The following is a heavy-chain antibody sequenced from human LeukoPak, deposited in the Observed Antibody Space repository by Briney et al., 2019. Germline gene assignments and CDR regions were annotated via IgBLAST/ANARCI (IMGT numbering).Heavy chain of an antibody. CDR3: AKAPSPPYCSGGSCDYYYYGMDV. D-gene: IGHD2-15*01. CDR2: ISSSGSTI. Sequence: PGGSLRLSCAASGFTFSDYYMSWIRQAPGKGLEWVSYISSSGSTIYYADSVKGRFTISRDNAKNSLYLQMNSLRAEDTALYYCAKAPSPPYCSGGSCDYYYYGMDVWGQGTTVTVSS. CDR1: GFTFSDYY. V-gene: IGHV3-11*01. J-gene: IGHJ6*02.